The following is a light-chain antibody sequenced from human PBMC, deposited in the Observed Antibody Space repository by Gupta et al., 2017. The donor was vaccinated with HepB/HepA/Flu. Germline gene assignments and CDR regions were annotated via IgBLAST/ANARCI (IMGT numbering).Light chain of an antibody. CDR2: VGS. V-gene: IGKV2-28*01. CDR1: QSLLHSNGYNY. CDR3: MQSLPTLA. J-gene: IGKJ3*01. Sequence: DIVMTQSPLSLPVTPGEPASISCRSSQSLLHSNGYNYLDWYLQNPGQSPQLMINVGSKRAYGVPDRFSGSGAGKDFTLKSSRGEAEDVGVYYGMQSLPTLAFGPGTKVDIK.